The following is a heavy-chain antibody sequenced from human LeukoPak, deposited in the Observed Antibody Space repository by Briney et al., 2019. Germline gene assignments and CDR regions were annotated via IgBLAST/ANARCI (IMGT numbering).Heavy chain of an antibody. J-gene: IGHJ4*02. V-gene: IGHV4-59*01. CDR3: TRGERLGLDS. D-gene: IGHD6-19*01. CDR2: ISYSRSS. Sequence: SETLSLTCTVSGASITTYYWSWIRQSPGKGLEWIGYISYSRSSNYNPSLKSRVTISVDTSKNQFPLKLTSVTAADTAVYYCTRGERLGLDSWGQGTLVTVSS. CDR1: GASITTYY.